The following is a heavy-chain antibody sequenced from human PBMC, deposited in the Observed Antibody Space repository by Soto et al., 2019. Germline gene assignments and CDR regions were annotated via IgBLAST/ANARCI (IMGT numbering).Heavy chain of an antibody. V-gene: IGHV1-46*04. Sequence: ASVKVSCKASGYTFTNYYLHWVRQAPGQGLEWVGMVNPSARSASYAQKLRGRLTMDRDTSTTTVYMELSRLTFEDTAVYFCARDNSAANGVLDHWGQGTLVTVSS. CDR2: VNPSARSA. J-gene: IGHJ4*02. D-gene: IGHD1-1*01. CDR3: ARDNSAANGVLDH. CDR1: GYTFTNYY.